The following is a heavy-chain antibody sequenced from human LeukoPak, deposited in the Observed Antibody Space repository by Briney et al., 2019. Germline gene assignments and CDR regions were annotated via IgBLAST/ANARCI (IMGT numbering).Heavy chain of an antibody. V-gene: IGHV1-69*04. CDR2: IIPILGIA. J-gene: IGHJ6*02. D-gene: IGHD2-21*02. CDR1: GGTFSSYA. Sequence: VASVKVSCKASGGTFSSYAISWVRQAPGQGLEWMGRIIPILGIANYAQKFQGRVTITADKSTSTAYMELSSLRSEDTAVYYCASSSCGGDCYSFTFSTGVYYYGMDVWGQGTTVTVSS. CDR3: ASSSCGGDCYSFTFSTGVYYYGMDV.